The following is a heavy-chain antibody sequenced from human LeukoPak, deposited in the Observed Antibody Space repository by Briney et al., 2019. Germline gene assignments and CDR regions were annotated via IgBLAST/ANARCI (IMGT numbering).Heavy chain of an antibody. CDR3: AKDKYSYGDNDAFDI. CDR1: GFTFDDYA. V-gene: IGHV3-9*03. CDR2: ISWNSGSI. D-gene: IGHD5-18*01. Sequence: GGSLRLSCAASGFTFDDYAMHWVRQAPGKGLEWVSGISWNSGSIGYADSVKGRLTISRDNAKNSLYLQMNSLRAEDMALYYCAKDKYSYGDNDAFDIWGQGTMVTVSS. J-gene: IGHJ3*02.